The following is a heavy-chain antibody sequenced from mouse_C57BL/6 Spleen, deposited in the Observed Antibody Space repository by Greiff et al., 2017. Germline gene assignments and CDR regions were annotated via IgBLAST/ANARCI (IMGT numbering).Heavy chain of an antibody. J-gene: IGHJ3*01. V-gene: IGHV1-18*01. CDR2: INPNNGGT. CDR1: GYTFTDYN. CDR3: ARKDWDWFAY. D-gene: IGHD4-1*01. Sequence: EVQLQQSGPELVKPGASVKIPCKASGYTFTDYNMDWVKQSPGKSLEWIGDINPNNGGTIYTQKFKGKATLTVDKSSSTAYMELRSLTSEDTAVYYCARKDWDWFAYWGQGTLVTVSA.